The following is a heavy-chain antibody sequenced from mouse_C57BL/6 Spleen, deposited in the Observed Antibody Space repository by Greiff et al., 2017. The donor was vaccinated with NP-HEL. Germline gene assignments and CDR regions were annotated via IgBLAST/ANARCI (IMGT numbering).Heavy chain of an antibody. CDR2: IRNKANGYTT. CDR3: ARSSIWDGFAY. Sequence: EVKLMESGGGLVQPGGSLSLSCAASGFTFTDYYMSWVRQPPGKALEWLGFIRNKANGYTTEYSAPVKGRFTISRDNSQSILYLQMNALRAEDSATYYCARSSIWDGFAYWGKGTLVTVSA. D-gene: IGHD4-1*01. CDR1: GFTFTDYY. J-gene: IGHJ3*01. V-gene: IGHV7-3*01.